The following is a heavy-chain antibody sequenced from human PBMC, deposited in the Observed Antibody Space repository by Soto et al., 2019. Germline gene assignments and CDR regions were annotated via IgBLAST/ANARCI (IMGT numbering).Heavy chain of an antibody. J-gene: IGHJ6*03. CDR2: ISAYNGNT. Sequence: ASVKVSCKVSGYTLTELSMHWVRQAPGKGLEWMGWISAYNGNTNYAQKPQGRVTMTTDTSTSTAYMELRSLRSDDTAVYYCARDPDSSSWYHSLYYYYYMDVWGKGTTVTVSS. CDR3: ARDPDSSSWYHSLYYYYYMDV. CDR1: GYTLTELS. D-gene: IGHD6-13*01. V-gene: IGHV1-18*01.